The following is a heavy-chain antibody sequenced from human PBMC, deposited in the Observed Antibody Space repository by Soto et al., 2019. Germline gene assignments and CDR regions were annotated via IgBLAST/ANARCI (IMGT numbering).Heavy chain of an antibody. CDR2: IIPMLGVR. V-gene: IGHV1-69*02. CDR3: TIGSWSGAVFDI. CDR1: GGTFSTYS. J-gene: IGHJ3*02. D-gene: IGHD2-2*01. Sequence: VQLEQSGAEVKKAGSSVKVSCKDSGGTFSTYSMFWVRQAPGEGLEWMGRIIPMLGVRNYAQRFQDRVTITADKSTATVHMELSSLRSEDTALYYSTIGSWSGAVFDIWGQGTMVTVSS.